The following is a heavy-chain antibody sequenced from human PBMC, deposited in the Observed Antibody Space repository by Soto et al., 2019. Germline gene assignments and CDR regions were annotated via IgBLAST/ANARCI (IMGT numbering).Heavy chain of an antibody. CDR1: GYTFSSYA. J-gene: IGHJ5*01. CDR3: ARGSTGSAYSWFDS. Sequence: QVQLVQSGAEEKKPGASVKVSCKASGYTFSSYAMHWVRQAPGQRLEWMGWINAGNGDTKYSQKLQGRVTITRDTYATTAYMELSSLRSEDTAVYYCARGSTGSAYSWFDSWGQGTLVTVSS. V-gene: IGHV1-3*05. D-gene: IGHD2-15*01. CDR2: INAGNGDT.